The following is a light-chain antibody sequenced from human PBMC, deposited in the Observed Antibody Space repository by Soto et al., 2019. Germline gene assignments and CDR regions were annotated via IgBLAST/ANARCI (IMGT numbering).Light chain of an antibody. CDR1: SSDVGAYKY. Sequence: QSVLTQPPSASGSPGQSVTISCTGTSSDVGAYKYVSWYQRYPGKAPKLIIYEVTKRPSGVPDRFSGSKSGNTASLTVSGLRPDDEGEYYCTAYAGSNKFVFGTGTKVTVL. V-gene: IGLV2-8*01. CDR2: EVT. J-gene: IGLJ1*01. CDR3: TAYAGSNKFV.